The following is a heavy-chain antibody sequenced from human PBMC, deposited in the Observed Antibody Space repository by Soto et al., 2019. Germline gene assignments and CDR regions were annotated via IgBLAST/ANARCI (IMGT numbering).Heavy chain of an antibody. D-gene: IGHD3-22*01. V-gene: IGHV1-18*04. Sequence: RASVKVSCKASGYTFTRYGISWVRQAPGQGLEWMGWISAYNGNTNYAQKLRGRVTMTTDTSTSTAYMELRSLRSDDTAVYYCARDHMIAVGYDAFDIWGQGTMVTVSS. CDR2: ISAYNGNT. CDR1: GYTFTRYG. CDR3: ARDHMIAVGYDAFDI. J-gene: IGHJ3*02.